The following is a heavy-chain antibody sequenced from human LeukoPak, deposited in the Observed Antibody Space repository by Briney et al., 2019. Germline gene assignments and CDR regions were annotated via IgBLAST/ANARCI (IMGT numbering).Heavy chain of an antibody. CDR2: IIPIFGTA. D-gene: IGHD5-12*01. CDR1: GGTFSSYG. CDR3: ASRPVATVSSLAPDYYYYYMDV. V-gene: IGHV1-69*06. J-gene: IGHJ6*03. Sequence: SVKVSCKASGGTFSSYGISWVRQAPGQGLEWMGGIIPIFGTANYAQKFQGRVTITADKSTSTAYMELSSLGSEDTAVYYCASRPVATVSSLAPDYYYYYMDVWGKGTTVTVSS.